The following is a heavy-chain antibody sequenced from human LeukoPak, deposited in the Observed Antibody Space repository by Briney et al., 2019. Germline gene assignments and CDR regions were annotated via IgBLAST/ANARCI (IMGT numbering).Heavy chain of an antibody. Sequence: SETLSLTCTVSGGSISSYYWSWIRQPPGKGLEWIGYIYYSGSTNYNPSLKSRVTISVDTSKNQFSLKLSSVTAADTAVYYCARESSSWRIDYWGQGTLVTVSS. CDR2: IYYSGST. CDR3: ARESSSWRIDY. D-gene: IGHD6-13*01. V-gene: IGHV4-59*01. J-gene: IGHJ4*02. CDR1: GGSISSYY.